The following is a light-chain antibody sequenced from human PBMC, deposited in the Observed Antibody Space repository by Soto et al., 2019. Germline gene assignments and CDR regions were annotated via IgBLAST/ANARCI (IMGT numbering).Light chain of an antibody. CDR1: SSDIGSYNF. V-gene: IGLV2-14*03. Sequence: QSVLTQPASVSGSPGQSITISCTGTSSDIGSYNFVSWYQQHPGKAPKLMIYDVSHRPSGVSNRFSDSKSGNTASLTISGLQAEDEADYYCSSYTSSSPVVFGGGTKLTVL. CDR3: SSYTSSSPVV. CDR2: DVS. J-gene: IGLJ3*02.